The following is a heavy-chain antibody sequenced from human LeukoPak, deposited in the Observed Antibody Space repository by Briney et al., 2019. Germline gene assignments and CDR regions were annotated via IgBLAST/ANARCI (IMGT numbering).Heavy chain of an antibody. D-gene: IGHD3-22*01. CDR1: GFTFSSYS. V-gene: IGHV3-21*01. CDR2: ISSSSSYI. J-gene: IGHJ6*03. Sequence: GGSLRLSCAASGFTFSSYSMNWVRQAPGKGLESVSSISSSSSYIYYADSVKGRFTISRDNAKNSLYLQMNSLRAEDTAVYYCARRYYDGNFYYYMDIWGKGTTVTISS. CDR3: ARRYYDGNFYYYMDI.